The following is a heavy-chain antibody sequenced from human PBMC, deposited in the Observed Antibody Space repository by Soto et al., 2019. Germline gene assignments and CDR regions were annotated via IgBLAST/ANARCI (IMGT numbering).Heavy chain of an antibody. CDR1: GFTFSSYP. J-gene: IGHJ6*02. CDR2: ISGSGGST. Sequence: GGSLRLSCAASGFTFSSYPMNWVRQAPGKGLEWVSGISGSGGSTCYADSVKGRFTVSTDNSKNTLYLQMDSLRAEDPAVYYCAKDPLWWDVVGLFYYYGLAVWGQGTTVTVSS. D-gene: IGHD1-26*01. V-gene: IGHV3-23*01. CDR3: AKDPLWWDVVGLFYYYGLAV.